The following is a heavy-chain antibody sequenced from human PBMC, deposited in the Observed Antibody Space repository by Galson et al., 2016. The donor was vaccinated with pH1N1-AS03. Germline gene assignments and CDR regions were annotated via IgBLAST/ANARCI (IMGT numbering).Heavy chain of an antibody. CDR2: IDPSGGPT. CDR3: ARAPLYGDYVLDY. CDR1: GYPFIGYY. J-gene: IGHJ4*02. V-gene: IGHV1-46*01. D-gene: IGHD4-17*01. Sequence: SVKVSCKASGYPFIGYYMHWVRQAPGQGLEWMGIIDPSGGPTTYAPKFQGRITITTDTSTSTVYMELVSLRSEDTAVYYCARAPLYGDYVLDYWGPGTLVTVSS.